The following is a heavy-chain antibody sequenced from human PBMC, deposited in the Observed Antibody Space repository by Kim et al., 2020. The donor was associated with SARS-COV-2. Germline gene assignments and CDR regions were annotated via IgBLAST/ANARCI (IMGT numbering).Heavy chain of an antibody. CDR3: AREGIAVAALDY. D-gene: IGHD6-19*01. CDR1: GFTFSSYG. J-gene: IGHJ4*02. V-gene: IGHV3-33*05. CDR2: ISYDGSNK. Sequence: GGSLRLSCAASGFTFSSYGMHWVRQAPGKGLEWVAVISYDGSNKYYADSVKGRFTISRDNSKNTLYLQMNSLRAEDTAVYYCAREGIAVAALDYWGQGTLVTVSS.